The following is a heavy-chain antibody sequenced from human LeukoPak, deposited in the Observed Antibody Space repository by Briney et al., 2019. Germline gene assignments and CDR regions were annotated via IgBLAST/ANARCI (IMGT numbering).Heavy chain of an antibody. D-gene: IGHD3-22*01. Sequence: GESLKISCAASGFTVSSNYMSWVRQAPGKGLEWVSVIYSGGSTYYADSVKGRFTISRDNSKNTLYLQMYSLRAEDTAVYYCARGVYYYDSSGYYQFVVRSAYGMDVWGQGTTVTVSS. CDR1: GFTVSSNY. CDR3: ARGVYYYDSSGYYQFVVRSAYGMDV. J-gene: IGHJ6*02. CDR2: IYSGGST. V-gene: IGHV3-53*01.